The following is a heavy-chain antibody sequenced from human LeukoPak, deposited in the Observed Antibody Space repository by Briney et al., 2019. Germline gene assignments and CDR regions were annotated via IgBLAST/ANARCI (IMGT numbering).Heavy chain of an antibody. Sequence: GGSLRLSCAASGFTFSDYYMSWIRQAPGKGLEWVSYISSSGSTIYYADSVKGRFTISRDNAKNSLYLQMNSLRAEDTAVYYCARGQGYDFWGYSGLYYYYGMDVWGQGTTVTVSS. CDR3: ARGQGYDFWGYSGLYYYYGMDV. V-gene: IGHV3-11*01. CDR2: ISSSGSTI. J-gene: IGHJ6*02. CDR1: GFTFSDYY. D-gene: IGHD3-3*01.